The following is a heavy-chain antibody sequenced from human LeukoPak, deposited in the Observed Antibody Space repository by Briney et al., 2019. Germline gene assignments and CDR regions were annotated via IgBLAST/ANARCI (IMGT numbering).Heavy chain of an antibody. CDR1: GFTLRYHA. D-gene: IGHD5-24*01. CDR3: ARDYKYAFDN. V-gene: IGHV3-11*06. CDR2: IGIDSGNT. Sequence: GGSLRLSCAASGFTLRYHAMTWVRQAPGEGLEWISYIGIDSGNTNYADSVKGRFTISGDKAKNSLYLQMNSLRVEDTAVYYCARDYKYAFDNWGQGTLVTVSS. J-gene: IGHJ4*02.